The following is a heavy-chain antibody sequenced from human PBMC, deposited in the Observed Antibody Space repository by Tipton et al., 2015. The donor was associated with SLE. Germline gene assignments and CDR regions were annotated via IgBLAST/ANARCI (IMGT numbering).Heavy chain of an antibody. CDR2: IYYSGST. CDR3: ARGGLGVSYYYYMDV. Sequence: TLSLTCTVSGGSISSYYWSWIRQPPGKGLEWIGYIYYSGSTNYNPSLKSRVTISVDTSKNQFSLKLSSVTAADTAVYYRARGGLGVSYYYYMDVWGKGTTVTVSS. V-gene: IGHV4-59*01. J-gene: IGHJ6*03. D-gene: IGHD1-26*01. CDR1: GGSISSYY.